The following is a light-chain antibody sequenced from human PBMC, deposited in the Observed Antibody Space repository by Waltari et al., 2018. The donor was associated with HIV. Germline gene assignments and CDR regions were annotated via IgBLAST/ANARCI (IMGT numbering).Light chain of an antibody. V-gene: IGKV4-1*01. CDR2: WAS. J-gene: IGKJ3*01. CDR3: EQYYSSPWN. CDR1: QSVLYSSNNKNH. Sequence: DIVMTQSPDSLAVSLGERATINCKSSQSVLYSSNNKNHIGWYQQKPGQPPRLLSYWASTRESGVPDRFSGRGSGTDFTLTISGLQAEDVAVYYCEQYYSSPWNFGPGTKVDIK.